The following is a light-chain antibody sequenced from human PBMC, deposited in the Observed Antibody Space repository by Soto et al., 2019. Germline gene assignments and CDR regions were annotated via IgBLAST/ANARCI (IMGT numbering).Light chain of an antibody. Sequence: QSVLTQPASVSGSPGQSITISCTGTTSDVGGFDFVSWYQQHEGEAPKLILYAVTKRPSGVSSRFSGSKSGNTASLSISGLRPEDEADYYCSSFTSISTRVFGGGTKVTVL. V-gene: IGLV2-14*01. CDR3: SSFTSISTRV. J-gene: IGLJ2*01. CDR1: TSDVGGFDF. CDR2: AVT.